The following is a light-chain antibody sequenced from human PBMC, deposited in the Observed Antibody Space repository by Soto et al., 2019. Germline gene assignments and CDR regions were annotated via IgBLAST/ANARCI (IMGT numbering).Light chain of an antibody. CDR2: DAS. CDR1: QSVGSY. Sequence: EIVLTQSPGTLSLSPGERATLSCRASQSVGSYLAWYQQKPGQAPRLLIYDASNRATGIPARLSGSGSGTDFTLTISSLEPEDFAVYYCQQRSNWPITFGQGTRLEIK. V-gene: IGKV3-11*01. J-gene: IGKJ5*01. CDR3: QQRSNWPIT.